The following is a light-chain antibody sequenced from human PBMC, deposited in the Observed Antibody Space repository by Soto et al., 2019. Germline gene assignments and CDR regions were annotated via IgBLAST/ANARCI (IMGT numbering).Light chain of an antibody. CDR2: DAS. CDR1: QSISGW. CDR3: QQRSNWPPSIT. J-gene: IGKJ5*01. Sequence: DIQMTQSPSTLSASVGDRVTITRRAIQSISGWLAWYQQKPGKAPKLLIYDASSLESGVPSRFSGSGSGTEFTLTITSLQPDDFAVYYCQQRSNWPPSITFGQGTRLEIK. V-gene: IGKV1-5*01.